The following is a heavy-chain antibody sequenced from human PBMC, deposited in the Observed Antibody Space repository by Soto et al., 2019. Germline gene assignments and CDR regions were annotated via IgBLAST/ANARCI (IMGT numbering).Heavy chain of an antibody. CDR2: IIPIFGTT. V-gene: IGHV1-69*05. J-gene: IGHJ1*01. CDR1: GGTFSNYA. Sequence: QVQLVQSGAEVKKPGSSVKVSCKASGGTFSNYALSWVRQAPGQGLEWMGDIIPIFGTTNNAQKFQGRVTITSDEATSTAYMERSGLRSEDTAVYYCASRGVREYYDTSAYGWGQGTLFTVSS. D-gene: IGHD3-22*01. CDR3: ASRGVREYYDTSAYG.